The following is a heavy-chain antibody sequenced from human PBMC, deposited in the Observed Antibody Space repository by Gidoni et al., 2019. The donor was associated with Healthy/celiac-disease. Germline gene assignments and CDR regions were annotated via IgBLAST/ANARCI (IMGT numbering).Heavy chain of an antibody. CDR2: ISAYNGNT. V-gene: IGHV1-18*01. D-gene: IGHD2-2*01. J-gene: IGHJ5*02. CDR1: GYTFTSDG. Sequence: QVQLVQSGAEVKKPGASVKVSCKASGYTFTSDGISRARQAPGQGLEWMGWISAYNGNTNYAQKLQGRVTMTTDTSTSTAYMELRSLRSDDTAVYYCAGGMYQPSWGANNWFDPWGQGTLVTVSS. CDR3: AGGMYQPSWGANNWFDP.